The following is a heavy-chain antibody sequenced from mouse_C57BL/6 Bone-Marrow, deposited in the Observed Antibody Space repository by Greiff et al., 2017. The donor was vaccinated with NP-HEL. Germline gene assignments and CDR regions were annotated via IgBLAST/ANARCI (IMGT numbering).Heavy chain of an antibody. J-gene: IGHJ3*01. CDR2: IYPRSGDT. Sequence: VQLQESGAELARPGASVKLSCKASGYTFTSYGISWVKQRTGQGLEWIGEIYPRSGDTYYNEKFKGKATLTAGKSSSTAYMELRSLSSEDSAVYFCARRGRGFAYWGQGTLVTVSA. V-gene: IGHV1-81*01. CDR1: GYTFTSYG. D-gene: IGHD3-3*01. CDR3: ARRGRGFAY.